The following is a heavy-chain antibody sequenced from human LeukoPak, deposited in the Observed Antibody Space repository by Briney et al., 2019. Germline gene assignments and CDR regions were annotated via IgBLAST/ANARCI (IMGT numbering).Heavy chain of an antibody. Sequence: GGSLRLSCAVSGFTSDDHAMHWVRQASGRGLEWVAGIMWRSGSTGYGDSVKGRFTISRDNAKKSLYLQMNGLRVEDTAFYYCTKDLTPGGADVWGQGTTVTVSS. V-gene: IGHV3-9*02. J-gene: IGHJ6*02. D-gene: IGHD3-10*01. CDR1: GFTSDDHA. CDR3: TKDLTPGGADV. CDR2: IMWRSGST.